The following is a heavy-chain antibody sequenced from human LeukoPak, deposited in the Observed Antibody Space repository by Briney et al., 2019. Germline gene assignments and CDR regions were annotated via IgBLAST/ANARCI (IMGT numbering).Heavy chain of an antibody. CDR2: IWYDGSNK. J-gene: IGHJ4*02. CDR3: ATARNDYDSHGFSALDY. D-gene: IGHD3-22*01. CDR1: GSTFTSYG. V-gene: IGHV3-33*01. Sequence: GGSLRLSCAGFGSTFTSYGMHWVRQAPGKGLEWVANIWYDGSNKNYAASVKGRFTISRDNSKTLYLQMNSLTVGDTAVYYCATARNDYDSHGFSALDYWGQGTRVTVSS.